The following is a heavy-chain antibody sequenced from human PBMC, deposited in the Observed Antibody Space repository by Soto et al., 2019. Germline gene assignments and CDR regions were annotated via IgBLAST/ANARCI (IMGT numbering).Heavy chain of an antibody. Sequence: GGSLRLSCAASGFTFSSYAMNWVRQAPGKGLEWVSVITGSGDATYYADSVKGRFTISRDNSKNTLYVQMNSLRAEDTAVYYCAIAFSGYNAPLDHWGQGTRVTVSS. CDR3: AIAFSGYNAPLDH. V-gene: IGHV3-23*01. CDR1: GFTFSSYA. J-gene: IGHJ4*02. CDR2: ITGSGDAT. D-gene: IGHD1-20*01.